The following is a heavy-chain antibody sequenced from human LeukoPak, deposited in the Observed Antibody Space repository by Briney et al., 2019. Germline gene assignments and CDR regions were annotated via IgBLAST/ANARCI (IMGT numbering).Heavy chain of an antibody. CDR3: AREGFSRGYYYYYYMDV. D-gene: IGHD6-13*01. V-gene: IGHV3-21*01. CDR1: GFTFNRYN. CDR2: ISTSSSYI. Sequence: PGGSLRLSCAASGFTFNRYNMNWVRRAPGKGLEWVSSISTSSSYIYYADSVKGRFTISRDNSKNTLYLQMNSLRAEDTAVYYCAREGFSRGYYYYYYMDVWGKGTTVTVSS. J-gene: IGHJ6*03.